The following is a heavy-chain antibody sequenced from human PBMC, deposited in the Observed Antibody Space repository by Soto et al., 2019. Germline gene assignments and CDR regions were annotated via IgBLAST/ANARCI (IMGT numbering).Heavy chain of an antibody. D-gene: IGHD6-19*01. CDR1: GGSFSGYY. CDR2: INHSGST. V-gene: IGHV4-34*01. J-gene: IGHJ4*02. CDR3: ASGTWLDFDY. Sequence: PSETLSLTCAVYGGSFSGYYWSWIRQPPGKGLEWIGEINHSGSTNYNPSLKSRVTISVDTSKSQFSLKLSSVTAADTAVYYCASGTWLDFDYWGKGTLVTVSS.